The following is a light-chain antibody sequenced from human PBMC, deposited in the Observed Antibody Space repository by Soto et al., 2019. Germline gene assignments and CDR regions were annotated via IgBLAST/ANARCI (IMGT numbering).Light chain of an antibody. CDR3: QKYDSAPCT. CDR1: QGISNY. V-gene: IGKV1-27*01. Sequence: DIQMTQSPSSLSASVGDRVTITCRASQGISNYLAWYQQKPGKVPALLIYAASTLQSAVPSCFSGSGSGTDFTLTISSLQPEDVANYYYQKYDSAPCTFGPGTKVDL. CDR2: AAS. J-gene: IGKJ3*01.